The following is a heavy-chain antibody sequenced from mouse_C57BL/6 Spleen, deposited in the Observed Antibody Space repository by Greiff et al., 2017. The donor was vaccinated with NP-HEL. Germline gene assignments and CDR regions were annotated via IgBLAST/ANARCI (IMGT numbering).Heavy chain of an antibody. J-gene: IGHJ1*03. D-gene: IGHD2-4*01. CDR2: ISYDGSN. Sequence: VQLQQSGPGLVKPSQSLSLTCSVTGYSITSGYYWNWIRQFPGNKLEWMGYISYDGSNNYNPSLKNRISITRDTSKNQFFLKLNSVTTEDTATYYCAREGDYDERGYFDVWGTGTTVTVSS. V-gene: IGHV3-6*01. CDR1: GYSITSGYY. CDR3: AREGDYDERGYFDV.